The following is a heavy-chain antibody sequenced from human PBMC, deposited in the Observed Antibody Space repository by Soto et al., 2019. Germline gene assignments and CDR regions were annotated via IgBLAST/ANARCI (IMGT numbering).Heavy chain of an antibody. J-gene: IGHJ5*02. CDR3: ATLDIVATINWFDP. CDR1: GFTFSSYA. V-gene: IGHV3-30-3*01. D-gene: IGHD5-12*01. Sequence: GSLRLSCAASGFTFSSYAMHWVRQAPGKGLEWVAVISYDGSNKYYADYVKGRFTISRDNSKNTLYLQMNSLRAEDTAVYYCATLDIVATINWFDPWGQGTLVTVSS. CDR2: ISYDGSNK.